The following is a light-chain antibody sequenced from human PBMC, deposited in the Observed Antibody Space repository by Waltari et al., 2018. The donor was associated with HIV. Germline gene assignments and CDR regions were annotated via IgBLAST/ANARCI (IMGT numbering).Light chain of an antibody. V-gene: IGLV3-21*02. CDR3: QVWDRSYKEAG. J-gene: IGLJ2*01. Sequence: SYVLTQAPPESVAPGQTAAMSCGHIGKYSVQWYRQRPGRDPVLVVLDDTDRPFGIPARISGGRSGNRATLTISGVEAGDEAVYYCQVWDRSYKEAGFGGGT. CDR2: DDT. CDR1: HIGKYS.